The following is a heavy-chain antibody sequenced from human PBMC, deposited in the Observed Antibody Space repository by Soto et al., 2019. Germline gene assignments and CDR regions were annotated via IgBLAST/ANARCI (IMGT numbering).Heavy chain of an antibody. CDR3: ARAKKGIAAAENWFDP. J-gene: IGHJ5*02. D-gene: IGHD6-13*01. CDR2: IYYSGST. Sequence: QVQLQESGPGLVKPSQTLSLTCTVSGGSISSGGYYWSWIRQHPGKGLEWIGYIYYSGSTYYNQSLTSRVTITVDTSKNQFSLNVSSVTAADTAVYYCARAKKGIAAAENWFDPWGQGTLVTVSS. V-gene: IGHV4-31*03. CDR1: GGSISSGGYY.